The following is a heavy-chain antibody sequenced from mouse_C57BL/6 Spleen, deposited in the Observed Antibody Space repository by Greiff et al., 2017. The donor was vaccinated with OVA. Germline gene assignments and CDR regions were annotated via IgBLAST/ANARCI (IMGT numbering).Heavy chain of an antibody. Sequence: DVQLQESGPGLVKPSQSLSLTCSVTGYSITSGYYWNWIRQFPGNKLEWMGYISYDGSNNYNPSLKNRISITRDTSKNQFFLKLNSVTTEDTATYYCARCYYSKRGYYFDYGGKGATLTVAS. V-gene: IGHV3-6*01. CDR3: ARCYYSKRGYYFDY. CDR1: GYSITSGYY. J-gene: IGHJ2*01. D-gene: IGHD2-5*01. CDR2: ISYDGSN.